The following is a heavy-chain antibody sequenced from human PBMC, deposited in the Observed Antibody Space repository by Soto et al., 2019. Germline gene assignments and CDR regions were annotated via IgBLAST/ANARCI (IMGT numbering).Heavy chain of an antibody. J-gene: IGHJ4*02. CDR3: ASDPALLVDTAQKFDY. CDR2: ISAYNGNT. Sequence: QVQLVQSGAEVKKPGASVRVSCKASGYTFTSYGVSWVRQAPGQGLEWMGWISAYNGNTKYAQKLQGRLTMTTDTYTSTAYMELRSLRSDDTAMYYCASDPALLVDTAQKFDYWGQGTLVTVSS. CDR1: GYTFTSYG. D-gene: IGHD5-18*01. V-gene: IGHV1-18*04.